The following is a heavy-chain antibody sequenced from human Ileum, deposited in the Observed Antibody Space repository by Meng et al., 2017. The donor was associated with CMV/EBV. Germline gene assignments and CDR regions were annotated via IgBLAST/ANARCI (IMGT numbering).Heavy chain of an antibody. CDR2: IYYSGST. Sequence: SETLSLTCTVSGGSISSSSYYWGWIRQPPGKGREWIGSIYYSGSTYYNPSLKSRVTISVDTSKNQFSLKLSSVTAADTAVYYCARGASWYIFDYWGQGTLVTVSS. V-gene: IGHV4-39*07. CDR3: ARGASWYIFDY. D-gene: IGHD2-15*01. J-gene: IGHJ4*02. CDR1: GGSISSSSYY.